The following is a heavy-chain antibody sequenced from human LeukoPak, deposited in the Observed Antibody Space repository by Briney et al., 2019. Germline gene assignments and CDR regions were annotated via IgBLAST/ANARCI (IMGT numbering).Heavy chain of an antibody. J-gene: IGHJ4*02. CDR1: GGTFSSYA. Sequence: VASVKVSCKASGGTFSSYAISWVRQAPGQGLEWMGGIIPIFGTANYAQKFQGRVTITADESTSTAYMELSSLRSEDTAVYYCASAVVTAMTYYFDYWGQGTLVTVSS. CDR2: IIPIFGTA. V-gene: IGHV1-69*13. CDR3: ASAVVTAMTYYFDY. D-gene: IGHD2-21*02.